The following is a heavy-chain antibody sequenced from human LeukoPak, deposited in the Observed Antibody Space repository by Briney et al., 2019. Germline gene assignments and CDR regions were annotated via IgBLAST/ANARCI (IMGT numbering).Heavy chain of an antibody. D-gene: IGHD4-11*01. Sequence: SGGSLRLSCVASGVTFSRYAINWVRQAPGKGLEWVSAISATGRRTDYADSVKGRFTISRDNSKNTLYLQMNSLRAEDTAVYYCASNPYSNYDGNWFDPWGQGTLVTVSS. CDR3: ASNPYSNYDGNWFDP. V-gene: IGHV3-23*01. CDR2: ISATGRRT. CDR1: GVTFSRYA. J-gene: IGHJ5*02.